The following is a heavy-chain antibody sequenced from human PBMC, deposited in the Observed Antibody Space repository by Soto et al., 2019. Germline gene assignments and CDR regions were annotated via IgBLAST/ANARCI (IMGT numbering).Heavy chain of an antibody. CDR3: AKVGGYYDFWSGYYDY. CDR1: GFTFSSYA. CDR2: ISGSGGST. Sequence: VGSLRLSCAASGFTFSSYAMSWVRQAPGKGLEWVSAISGSGGSTYYADSVKGRFTISRDNSKNTLYLQMNSLRAEDTAVYYCAKVGGYYDFWSGYYDYWGQGTLVTVSS. V-gene: IGHV3-23*01. J-gene: IGHJ4*02. D-gene: IGHD3-3*01.